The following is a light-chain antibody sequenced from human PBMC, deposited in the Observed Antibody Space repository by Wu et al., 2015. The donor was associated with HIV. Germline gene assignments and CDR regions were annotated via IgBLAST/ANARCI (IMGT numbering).Light chain of an antibody. CDR3: QQYSNWPPET. V-gene: IGKV3-15*01. J-gene: IGKJ1*01. Sequence: EIVLTQSPATLSLSPGERATLSCRASQSVSSNLAWYQQKPGQAPRLLIYDTSTRATGIPARFSGSGSGTEFTLSINNIQSEDFAVYYCQQYSNWPPETFGQGTKVEIK. CDR2: DTS. CDR1: QSVSSN.